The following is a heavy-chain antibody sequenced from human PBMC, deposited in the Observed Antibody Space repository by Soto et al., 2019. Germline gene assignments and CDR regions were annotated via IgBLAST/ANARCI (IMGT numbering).Heavy chain of an antibody. CDR3: ATGRVRVEEAEYLQH. Sequence: GASVKVSCKASGGTFSSYAISWVRQAPGQGLEWMGGIIPIFGTANYAQKFQGRVTITADESTSTAYMELSSLRSEDTAVYYCATGRVRVEEAEYLQHWGQGTLVTVSS. D-gene: IGHD2-8*02. CDR2: IIPIFGTA. V-gene: IGHV1-69*13. J-gene: IGHJ1*01. CDR1: GGTFSSYA.